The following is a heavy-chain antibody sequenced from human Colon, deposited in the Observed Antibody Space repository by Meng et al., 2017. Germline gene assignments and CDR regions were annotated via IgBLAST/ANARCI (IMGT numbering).Heavy chain of an antibody. Sequence: QVQRTGSGPGVVNRSGTLSPPCVVPGGSPLSRNWWTWVRQDPGKGLEWIGEIYRSGSTNYNPSLKSRVTPSIDTSKNEFSLKLTSVTAADTALYYCARRVQYSSGYYYFDFWGQGTLVTVSS. CDR1: GGSPLSRNW. J-gene: IGHJ4*02. CDR3: ARRVQYSSGYYYFDF. D-gene: IGHD3-22*01. CDR2: IYRSGST. V-gene: IGHV4-4*02.